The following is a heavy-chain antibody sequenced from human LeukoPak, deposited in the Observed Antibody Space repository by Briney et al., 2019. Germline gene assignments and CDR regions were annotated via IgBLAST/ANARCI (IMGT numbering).Heavy chain of an antibody. CDR2: FDPEDGET. Sequence: GASGKVSCKVSGYTLTELSMHWVRQAPGNGLEWVGGFDPEDGETISAHKLKRRVTRTEDRSTDPAYMELRRLRSDDTAVYYCARDRYYDSSGYYTNDAFGVWGQGTMVTVSS. V-gene: IGHV1-24*01. D-gene: IGHD3-22*01. CDR3: ARDRYYDSSGYYTNDAFGV. CDR1: GYTLTELS. J-gene: IGHJ3*01.